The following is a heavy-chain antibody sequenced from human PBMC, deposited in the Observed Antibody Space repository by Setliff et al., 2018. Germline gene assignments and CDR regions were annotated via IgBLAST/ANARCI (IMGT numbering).Heavy chain of an antibody. V-gene: IGHV3-49*03. D-gene: IGHD3-16*01. CDR3: TTDPSPTFGGVIGAAFDF. Sequence: GVLRLSCAASGFTFGDYPVNWFRQAPGKGLDWVGFIRSKAYGGTTEYAPSVKGRFTISRDDSKSIGYLQMNSLKTEDTAVYYCTTDPSPTFGGVIGAAFDFWGQGTMVTVSS. CDR1: GFTFGDYP. CDR2: IRSKAYGGTT. J-gene: IGHJ3*01.